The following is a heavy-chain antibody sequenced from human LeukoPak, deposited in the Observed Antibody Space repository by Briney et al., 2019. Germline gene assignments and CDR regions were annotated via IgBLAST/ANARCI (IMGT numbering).Heavy chain of an antibody. V-gene: IGHV1-8*01. CDR2: MNPNSGNT. D-gene: IGHD1-14*01. Sequence: ASVKASCKASGYTFTSYDINWVRQATGQGLEWMGWMNPNSGNTGYAQKFQGRVTMTRNTSISTAYMELSSLRSEDTAVYYCARGRRVPNWFDPWGQGTLVTVSS. J-gene: IGHJ5*02. CDR3: ARGRRVPNWFDP. CDR1: GYTFTSYD.